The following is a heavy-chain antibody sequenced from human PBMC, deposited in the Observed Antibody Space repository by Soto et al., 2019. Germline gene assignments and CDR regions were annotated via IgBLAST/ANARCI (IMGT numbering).Heavy chain of an antibody. Sequence: SETLSLTCAVYGGSFSGYYWSWIRQPPGKGLEWIGEINHSGSTNYNPSLKSRVTISVDTSKNQFSLKLSSVTAADTAVYYCARVSEPLWFGETTTHNWFDPWGQGTLVTVSS. D-gene: IGHD3-10*01. V-gene: IGHV4-34*01. CDR3: ARVSEPLWFGETTTHNWFDP. CDR2: INHSGST. J-gene: IGHJ5*02. CDR1: GGSFSGYY.